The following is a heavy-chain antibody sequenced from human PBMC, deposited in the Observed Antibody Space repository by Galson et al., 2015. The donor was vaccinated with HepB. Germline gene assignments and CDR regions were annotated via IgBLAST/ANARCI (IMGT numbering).Heavy chain of an antibody. D-gene: IGHD3-22*01. CDR3: ARLNYYDRPGHPRVYYFDY. CDR2: IYYSGNT. J-gene: IGHJ4*02. V-gene: IGHV4-59*08. Sequence: ETLSLTCTVSGGSISSYFWSWIRQPPGKGLEWIGYIYYSGNTNYSPSLKSRVTMSVRPSQHQFSLRLSSVTAADTAVYYCARLNYYDRPGHPRVYYFDYWGQGTLVTISS. CDR1: GGSISSYF.